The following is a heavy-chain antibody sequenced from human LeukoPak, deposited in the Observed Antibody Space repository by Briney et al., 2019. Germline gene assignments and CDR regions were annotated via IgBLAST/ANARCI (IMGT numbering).Heavy chain of an antibody. CDR1: GGTSISYA. CDR3: ARVPHDYGDYVSSHYGMDV. J-gene: IGHJ6*02. Sequence: SVKVSCKASGGTSISYAISWVRQAPGQGLEWMGRIFPIFGIANYAQKFQGRVTITADKSTSTAYMELSSLRSEDTAVYYCARVPHDYGDYVSSHYGMDVWGQGTTVTVSS. CDR2: IFPIFGIA. D-gene: IGHD4-17*01. V-gene: IGHV1-69*04.